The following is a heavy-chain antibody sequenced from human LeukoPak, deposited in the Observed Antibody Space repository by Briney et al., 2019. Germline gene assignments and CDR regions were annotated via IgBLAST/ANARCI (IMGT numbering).Heavy chain of an antibody. J-gene: IGHJ6*03. CDR3: ARGVDIVVVPAAPYYYYYYMDV. CDR1: GYTFTSYD. D-gene: IGHD2-2*03. V-gene: IGHV1-8*01. Sequence: ASVKVSCKASGYTFTSYDINWVRQATGQGLEWMGWMNPNSGNTGYAQKFQGRVTMTRNTSISTAYMELSSLRTEDTAVYYCARGVDIVVVPAAPYYYYYYMDVWGKGTTVTISS. CDR2: MNPNSGNT.